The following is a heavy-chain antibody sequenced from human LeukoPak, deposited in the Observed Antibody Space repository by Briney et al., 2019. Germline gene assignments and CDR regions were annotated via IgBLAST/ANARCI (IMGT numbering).Heavy chain of an antibody. CDR2: ISSSSSYI. D-gene: IGHD5-24*01. J-gene: IGHJ4*02. CDR1: GFTFSNYS. V-gene: IGHV3-21*01. CDR3: ARDRQMATIDY. Sequence: GGSLRLSCAASGFTFSNYSMNWVHQAPGKGLEWVSSISSSSSYIYYADSMKGRFTISRDNAKNSLFLQMNSLRAEDTAVYYCARDRQMATIDYWGQGTLVTVSS.